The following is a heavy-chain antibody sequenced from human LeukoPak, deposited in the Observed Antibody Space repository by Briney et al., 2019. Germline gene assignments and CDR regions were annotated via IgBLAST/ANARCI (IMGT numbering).Heavy chain of an antibody. Sequence: GSLRLSCAASGFTFSSYSMNWVRQAPGKGLEWVSSISSSSSYIYYADSVKGRFTISGDNAKNSLYLQMNSLRAEDTALYYCAKDGMYSSSSSYYFDYWGPGTLVTVSS. D-gene: IGHD6-6*01. CDR2: ISSSSSYI. CDR1: GFTFSSYS. J-gene: IGHJ4*02. CDR3: AKDGMYSSSSSYYFDY. V-gene: IGHV3-21*04.